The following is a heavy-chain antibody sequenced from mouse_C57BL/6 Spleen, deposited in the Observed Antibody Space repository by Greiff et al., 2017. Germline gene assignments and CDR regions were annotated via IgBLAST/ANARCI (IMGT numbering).Heavy chain of an antibody. J-gene: IGHJ1*03. D-gene: IGHD1-1*01. CDR3: ARSYYYGSSFWYFDV. CDR1: GYTFTDYN. V-gene: IGHV1-18*01. Sequence: EVQLQQSGPELVKPGASVKIPCKASGYTFTDYNMDWVKQSHGKSLEWIGDINPNNGGTIYNQKFKGKATLTVDKSSSTAYMELRSLTSEDTAVYYCARSYYYGSSFWYFDVWRTATTVTVSS. CDR2: INPNNGGT.